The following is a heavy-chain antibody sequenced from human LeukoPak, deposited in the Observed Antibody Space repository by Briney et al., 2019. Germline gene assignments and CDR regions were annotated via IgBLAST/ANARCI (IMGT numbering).Heavy chain of an antibody. V-gene: IGHV4-59*01. Sequence: SETLSLTCTVSGGSISSYYWSWIRQPPGKGLEWIGCIYYSGSTNYNPSLKSRVTISVDTSKNQFSLKLSSVTAADTAVYYCARGQAYYDFWSGPYAFDIWGQGTMVTVSS. D-gene: IGHD3-3*01. CDR2: IYYSGST. J-gene: IGHJ3*02. CDR3: ARGQAYYDFWSGPYAFDI. CDR1: GGSISSYY.